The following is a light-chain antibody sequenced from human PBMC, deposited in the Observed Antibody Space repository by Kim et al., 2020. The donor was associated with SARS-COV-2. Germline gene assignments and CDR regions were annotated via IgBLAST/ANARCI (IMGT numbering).Light chain of an antibody. V-gene: IGKV3-15*01. Sequence: SPGERVPLSRRASQSVSSNVAWYQQKPGQAPRLLIYGASTRATGVPARFSGSGSGTEFTLTISSLQSEDFAVYYCQQYNDWPPITFGQGTRLEIK. J-gene: IGKJ5*01. CDR3: QQYNDWPPIT. CDR2: GAS. CDR1: QSVSSN.